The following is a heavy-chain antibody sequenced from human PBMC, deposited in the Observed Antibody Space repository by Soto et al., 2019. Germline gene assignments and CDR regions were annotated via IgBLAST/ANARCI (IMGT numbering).Heavy chain of an antibody. J-gene: IGHJ4*02. CDR3: ARGSCYSGWV. CDR2: TYYRSKWYS. Sequence: SQTLSLTCAISGDSVSSTSTAWSWIRQSPARGLEWLGRTYYRSKWYSDYAVSVKSRITINPDTSKNQFSLQLNSVTPEDTAVYYCARGSCYSGWVGGQGSLVTGSS. V-gene: IGHV6-1*01. CDR1: GDSVSSTSTA. D-gene: IGHD6-19*01.